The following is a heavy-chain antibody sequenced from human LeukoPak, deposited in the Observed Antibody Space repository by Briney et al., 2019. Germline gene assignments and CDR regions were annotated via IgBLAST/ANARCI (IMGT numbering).Heavy chain of an antibody. D-gene: IGHD6-19*01. V-gene: IGHV4-34*01. CDR3: TRAVAGHPD. CDR2: INHSGYT. Sequence: SETLSLTCAVSGVAFSNYYWSWVRQSPTKGLEWIGEINHSGYTNYNPSLKRRVTISIDTSKNQFSLMVISVTAADTGVYYCTRAVAGHPDWGQGTLVTVSS. J-gene: IGHJ4*02. CDR1: GVAFSNYY.